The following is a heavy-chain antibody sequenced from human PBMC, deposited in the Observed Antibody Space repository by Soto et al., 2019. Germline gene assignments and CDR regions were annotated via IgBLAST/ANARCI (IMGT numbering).Heavy chain of an antibody. CDR2: INPSGGST. D-gene: IGHD2-2*01. J-gene: IGHJ5*02. CDR3: ARTGDIVVVPAAHTWFDP. V-gene: IGHV1-46*01. CDR1: GYTFTSYY. Sequence: ASVKVSCKASGYTFTSYYMHWARQAPGQGLEWMGIINPSGGSTSYAQKFQGRVTMTRDTSTSTVYMELSSLRSEDTAVYYCARTGDIVVVPAAHTWFDPWGQGTLVTVSS.